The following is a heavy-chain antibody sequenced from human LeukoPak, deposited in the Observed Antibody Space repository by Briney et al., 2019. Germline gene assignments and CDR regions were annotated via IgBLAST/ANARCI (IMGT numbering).Heavy chain of an antibody. D-gene: IGHD6-13*01. CDR2: ISGSGGST. V-gene: IGHV3-23*01. CDR1: GFTFRSYA. CDR3: AKDKNIAAAGYYYYYYMDV. Sequence: GGSLRLSCAASGFTFRSYAMSWVRQAPGKGLEWVSAISGSGGSTYYADSVRGRFTISRDNSKNTLYLQMNSLRAEDTAVYYCAKDKNIAAAGYYYYYYMDVWGKGTTVTVSS. J-gene: IGHJ6*03.